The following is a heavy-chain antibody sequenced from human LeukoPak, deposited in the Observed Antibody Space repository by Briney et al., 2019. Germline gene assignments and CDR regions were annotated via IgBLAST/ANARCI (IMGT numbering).Heavy chain of an antibody. CDR2: ISGSGGST. CDR1: GFTFSSYG. V-gene: IGHV3-23*01. CDR3: AKDRRWLQSFDY. J-gene: IGHJ4*02. D-gene: IGHD5-24*01. Sequence: RGSLRLSCAASGFTFSSYGMSWVRQAPGKGLEWVSAISGSGGSTYYADSVKGRFTISRDNSKNTLYLQMNSLRAEDTAVYYCAKDRRWLQSFDYWGQGTLVTVSS.